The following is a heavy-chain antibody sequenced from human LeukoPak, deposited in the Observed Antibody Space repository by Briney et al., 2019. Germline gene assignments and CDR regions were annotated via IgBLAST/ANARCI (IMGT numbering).Heavy chain of an antibody. CDR2: ISGSGGST. J-gene: IGHJ4*02. Sequence: GGSLRLSCAASGFTFSSYAMSWVRQAPGKGLEWVSAISGSGGSTYYADSVKGRFTISRDNSKNTLYLQMNSLRAEDTAVYYCAKDLGAWGPAPMGGLDYWGQGTLVTVSS. CDR1: GFTFSSYA. CDR3: AKDLGAWGPAPMGGLDY. V-gene: IGHV3-23*01. D-gene: IGHD2-2*01.